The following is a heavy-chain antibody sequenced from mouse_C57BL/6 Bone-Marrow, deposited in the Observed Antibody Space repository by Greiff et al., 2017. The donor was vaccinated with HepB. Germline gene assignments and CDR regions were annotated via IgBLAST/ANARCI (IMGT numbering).Heavy chain of an antibody. V-gene: IGHV1-5*01. J-gene: IGHJ2*01. D-gene: IGHD1-1*01. CDR2: IYPGNSDT. CDR1: GYTFTSYW. Sequence: VQLKQSGTVLARPGASVKMSCKTSGYTFTSYWMHWVKQRPGQGLEWIGAIYPGNSDTSYNQKFKGKAKLTAVTSASTAYMELSSLTNEDSAVYYCTRDYSYYFDDWGQGTTLTVSS. CDR3: TRDYSYYFDD.